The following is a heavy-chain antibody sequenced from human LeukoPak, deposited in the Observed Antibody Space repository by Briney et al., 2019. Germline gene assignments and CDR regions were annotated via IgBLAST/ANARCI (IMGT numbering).Heavy chain of an antibody. Sequence: PGGSLRLSCAASGFTFSTSWMSWVRQAPGKGLEWVANINQDGSEKYYVDSVKGRFTISRDNAKNSLYLQMNSLRAEDTAVYYCARGSSVNDAFHIWGQGTMVTVSS. V-gene: IGHV3-7*01. CDR3: ARGSSVNDAFHI. CDR1: GFTFSTSW. CDR2: INQDGSEK. J-gene: IGHJ3*02.